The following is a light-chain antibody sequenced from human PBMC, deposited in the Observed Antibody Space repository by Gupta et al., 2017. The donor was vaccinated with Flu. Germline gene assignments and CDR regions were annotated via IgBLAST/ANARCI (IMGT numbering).Light chain of an antibody. J-gene: IGLJ1*01. V-gene: IGLV2-23*01. CDR1: SRDVGSYNL. CDR3: CSYAGSGTYYV. CDR2: EGS. Sequence: ITISCTGTSRDVGSYNLVSWYQQDPGKAPKLMIYEGSKRPSGVSNRFSGSKSGNTASLTISGLQADDEADYYCCSYAGSGTYYVFGTGTKVTVL.